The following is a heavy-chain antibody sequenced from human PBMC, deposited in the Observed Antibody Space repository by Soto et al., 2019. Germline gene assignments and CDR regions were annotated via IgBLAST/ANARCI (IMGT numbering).Heavy chain of an antibody. CDR1: GFTVISNY. D-gene: IGHD1-26*01. V-gene: IGHV3-53*01. CDR3: ARASLGIVGAPHFY. J-gene: IGHJ4*02. CDR2: IYSGGST. Sequence: LRLSCAASGFTVISNYMSWVRQSPGKGLEWVSVIYSGGSTYYADSVKGRFTISRDNSKNTLYLQMNSLRAEDTAVYYCARASLGIVGAPHFYWGQGTLVTVSS.